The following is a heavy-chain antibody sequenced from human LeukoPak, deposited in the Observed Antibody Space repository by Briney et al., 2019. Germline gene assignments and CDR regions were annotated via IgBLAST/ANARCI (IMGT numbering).Heavy chain of an antibody. V-gene: IGHV1-8*01. CDR1: GYTFTSCD. Sequence: VASVKASFKASGYTFTSCDINWVRQATGQGLEWMGWMNPNSGNTGYGQSFQGRITMTRDISIGTAYMELSNLTSEDTAIYYCTRGSSGRRDNWGQGTLVTVSA. J-gene: IGHJ4*02. CDR2: MNPNSGNT. D-gene: IGHD6-19*01. CDR3: TRGSSGRRDN.